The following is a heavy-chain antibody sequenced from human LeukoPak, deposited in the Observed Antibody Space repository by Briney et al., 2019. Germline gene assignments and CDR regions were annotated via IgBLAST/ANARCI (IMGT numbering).Heavy chain of an antibody. J-gene: IGHJ4*02. Sequence: PGGSLRLSCAASGFTFSSYWMSWVRQAPGKGLEWVANINQDGSKKYYVDSVKGRFTIPRDNAKNSLYLQMNNLRAEDTAVYYCARDLLKEFCSGTSCYASPDYWGQGTLVTVSS. CDR3: ARDLLKEFCSGTSCYASPDY. D-gene: IGHD2-2*01. V-gene: IGHV3-7*01. CDR2: INQDGSKK. CDR1: GFTFSSYW.